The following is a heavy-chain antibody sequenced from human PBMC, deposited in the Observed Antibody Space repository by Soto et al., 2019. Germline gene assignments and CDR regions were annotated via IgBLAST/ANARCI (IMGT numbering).Heavy chain of an antibody. Sequence: EVQMLESGGGLVQPGGSLRLSCVGSGLKFSNYGMSWVRQAPGKGLEWVSEISGSDGRTYYAGSVKGRFTLSTDISKTTPYPQMNGLRAEDTAVYYCAKGGYCSGGSCTSNFDYWGQGTLVTLSS. V-gene: IGHV3-23*01. J-gene: IGHJ4*02. CDR2: ISGSDGRT. D-gene: IGHD2-15*01. CDR1: GLKFSNYG. CDR3: AKGGYCSGGSCTSNFDY.